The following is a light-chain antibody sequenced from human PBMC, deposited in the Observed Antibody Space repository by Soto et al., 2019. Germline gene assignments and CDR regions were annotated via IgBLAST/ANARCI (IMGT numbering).Light chain of an antibody. Sequence: AIQMTQSPSSLSASVGDRVTITCRASQGIRNDLGWYQQKPGKAPKLLIYAGSSLKSGVPSRFSGSGSGTYFTLTISSLQPEDFATYDCLQDYNYPRTFGQGTKLEIK. J-gene: IGKJ2*01. CDR2: AGS. CDR3: LQDYNYPRT. CDR1: QGIRND. V-gene: IGKV1-6*01.